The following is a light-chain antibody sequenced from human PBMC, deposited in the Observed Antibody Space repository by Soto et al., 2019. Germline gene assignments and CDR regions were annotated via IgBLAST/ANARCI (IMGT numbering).Light chain of an antibody. CDR1: SSNIGNNF. J-gene: IGLJ2*01. V-gene: IGLV1-47*01. CDR3: ASWDDGLSVV. CDR2: RNT. Sequence: QSVLTQPPSVSGTPGQGVTISCSGSSSNIGNNFVHWYQQLPGSAPRLLIYRNTQRPAGAPDRFSGSKSGTSASLAISGLRSEDEAHYYCASWDDGLSVVFGGGTQLTVL.